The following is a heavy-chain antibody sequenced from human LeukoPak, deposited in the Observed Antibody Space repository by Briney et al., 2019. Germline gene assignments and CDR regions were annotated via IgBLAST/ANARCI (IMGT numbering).Heavy chain of an antibody. D-gene: IGHD4-17*01. CDR3: TAATVTTSPTYYYYGMDV. J-gene: IGHJ6*02. V-gene: IGHV3-15*01. CDR2: IKSKTDGGTT. CDR1: GFTFSNAW. Sequence: GGSLRLSCAASGFTFSNAWMSWVRQAPGKGLEWVGRIKSKTDGGTTDYAAPVKGRFTISRDDSKNTLYLQMNSLKTEDTAVYYCTAATVTTSPTYYYYGMDVWGQGTTVTVSS.